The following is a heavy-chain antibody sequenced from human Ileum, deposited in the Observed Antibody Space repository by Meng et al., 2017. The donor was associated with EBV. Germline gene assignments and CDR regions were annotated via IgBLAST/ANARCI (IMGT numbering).Heavy chain of an antibody. CDR3: VRGGTYYLSN. CDR2: MYPTGPT. J-gene: IGHJ4*02. D-gene: IGHD1-26*01. CDR1: GGSISIDTW. Sequence: QGPRQESGWGFVLPPAPLPLTCVISGGSISIDTWWSWVRQSPENGMEWIGEMYPTGPTYYNPSLKGRVSISIDKSKTQLSLKLNSVTAADTAVSYCVRGGTYYLSNWGQRSLVTVSS. V-gene: IGHV4-4*03.